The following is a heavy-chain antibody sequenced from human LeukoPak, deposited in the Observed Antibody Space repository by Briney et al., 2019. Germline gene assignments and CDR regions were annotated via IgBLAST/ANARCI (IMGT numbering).Heavy chain of an antibody. CDR2: IYPGDSDT. CDR3: AISYGSSSVSDY. CDR1: GYSFPNYW. J-gene: IGHJ4*02. D-gene: IGHD6-13*01. V-gene: IGHV5-51*01. Sequence: PGESLKISCKGSGYSFPNYWIGWVRQMPGPGLEWMGIIYPGDSDTRYSPSFQGQVTISADKSISTTYLQWSSLKASDTAMYYCAISYGSSSVSDYWGQGTLVTVSS.